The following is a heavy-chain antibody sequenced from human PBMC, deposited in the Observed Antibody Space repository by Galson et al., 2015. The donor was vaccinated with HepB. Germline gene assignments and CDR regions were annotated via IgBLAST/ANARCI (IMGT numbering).Heavy chain of an antibody. Sequence: SVKVSCKASGYTFTDYDMRWVRQAPGQGLEWMGRINPNGGGTNYAQKFQGRVTMTRDTSISTAYMELSRLRSDDTAVYYCAREGTYCGGDCYDAFDILGQGTMVTVSS. CDR3: AREGTYCGGDCYDAFDI. D-gene: IGHD2-21*01. CDR2: INPNGGGT. J-gene: IGHJ3*02. V-gene: IGHV1-2*06. CDR1: GYTFTDYD.